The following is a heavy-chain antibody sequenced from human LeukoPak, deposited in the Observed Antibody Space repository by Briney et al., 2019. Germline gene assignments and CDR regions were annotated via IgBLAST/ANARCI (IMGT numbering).Heavy chain of an antibody. J-gene: IGHJ4*02. V-gene: IGHV4-59*02. CDR1: GGSVSSYY. CDR2: IYYSGST. CDR3: AREAEAAAGRGFDY. Sequence: SETLSLTCTASGGSVSSYYWSWIRQPPGKGLEWIGYIYYSGSTNYNPSLKSRVTISIDTSKNQFSLKLSSVTAADTAVYYCAREAEAAAGRGFDYWGQGTLVTVSS. D-gene: IGHD6-13*01.